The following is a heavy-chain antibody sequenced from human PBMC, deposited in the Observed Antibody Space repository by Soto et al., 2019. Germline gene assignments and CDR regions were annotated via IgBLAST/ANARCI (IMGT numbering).Heavy chain of an antibody. J-gene: IGHJ3*02. V-gene: IGHV4-59*01. Sequence: SETLSLTCTVSGVSISSYYWSWIRQPPGKGLEWIGYIYYSGSTNYNPSLKSRVTISVDTSKNQFSLKLSSVTAADTAVYYCARYRWSKGNDAFDIWGQGTMVTVSS. CDR3: ARYRWSKGNDAFDI. D-gene: IGHD2-8*02. CDR1: GVSISSYY. CDR2: IYYSGST.